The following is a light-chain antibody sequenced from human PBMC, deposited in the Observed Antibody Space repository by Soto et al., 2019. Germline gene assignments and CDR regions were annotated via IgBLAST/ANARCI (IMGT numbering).Light chain of an antibody. CDR1: QSVSSSY. CDR3: QQYGSSSWT. CDR2: GTS. Sequence: ELVLTQSPGTLSLSPGERATLSCRASQSVSSSYLAWYKQKPGQAPRLLIYGTSSRATAIPDRFSGSGSGTDFTLTISRLEPEDFAVYYCQQYGSSSWTFGQGNKVDIK. J-gene: IGKJ1*01. V-gene: IGKV3-20*01.